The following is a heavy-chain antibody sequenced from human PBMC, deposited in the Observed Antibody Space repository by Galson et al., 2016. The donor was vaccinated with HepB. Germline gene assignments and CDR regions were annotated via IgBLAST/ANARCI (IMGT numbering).Heavy chain of an antibody. CDR3: ARDLACGGDCYSHFYGMDV. J-gene: IGHJ6*04. CDR1: GGSINTGSFY. D-gene: IGHD2-21*01. CDR2: MYTSGSR. Sequence: TLSLTCSVSGGSINTGSFYWSWIRQPAGKGLEWIERMYTSGSRDYNPSLKSRVTISGDRSKNQLFLRVNSVTAADTAVYYCARDLACGGDCYSHFYGMDVWGKGTAVTVSS. V-gene: IGHV4-61*02.